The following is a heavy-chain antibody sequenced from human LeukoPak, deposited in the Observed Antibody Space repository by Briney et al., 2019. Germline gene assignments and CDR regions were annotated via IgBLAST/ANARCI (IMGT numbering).Heavy chain of an antibody. V-gene: IGHV1-58*01. CDR1: GFTFTSSA. Sequence: PGASVKVSCKASGFTFTSSAVQWVRQARGQRLEWIGWIVVGSGNTNYAQKFQERVTITRDMSTSTAYMELSSLRSEDTAVYYCARYSNDPHYYYYGMDVWGQGTTVTVSS. J-gene: IGHJ6*02. CDR3: ARYSNDPHYYYYGMDV. CDR2: IVVGSGNT. D-gene: IGHD4-11*01.